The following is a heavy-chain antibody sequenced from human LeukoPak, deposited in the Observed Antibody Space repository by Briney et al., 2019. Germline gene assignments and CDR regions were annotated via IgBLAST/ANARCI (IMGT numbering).Heavy chain of an antibody. CDR2: IKTDGSST. CDR1: GFTFSSYA. CDR3: ARGYYTIGDY. D-gene: IGHD3-3*01. V-gene: IGHV3-74*01. Sequence: GGSLRLSCGASGFTFSSYAMAWIRQAPGRGLEWVSLIKTDGSSTTYADSVKGRFTVSRDNAKNTLYLQMNSLRDEDTAVYYCARGYYTIGDYWGQGTLVTVSS. J-gene: IGHJ4*02.